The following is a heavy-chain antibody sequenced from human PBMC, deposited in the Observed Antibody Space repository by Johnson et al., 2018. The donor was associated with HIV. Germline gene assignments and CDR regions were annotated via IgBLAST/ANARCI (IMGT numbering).Heavy chain of an antibody. Sequence: VQLVESGGGVVRPGGSLRLSCEVSGFTFDEYGMSWVRQAPGKGLEWVSGINWNGTNTGYADSVKGRFTISRDNAKNTLYLQMNSLRAEDTAVYYCARDGRGLDAFDIWGQGTVVTVSS. CDR1: GFTFDEYG. CDR2: INWNGTNT. CDR3: ARDGRGLDAFDI. J-gene: IGHJ3*02. D-gene: IGHD3/OR15-3a*01. V-gene: IGHV3-20*04.